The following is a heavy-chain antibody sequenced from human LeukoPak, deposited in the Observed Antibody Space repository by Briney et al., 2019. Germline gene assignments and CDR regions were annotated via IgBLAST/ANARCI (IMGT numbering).Heavy chain of an antibody. D-gene: IGHD1-20*01. CDR1: GYTLTELS. V-gene: IGHV1-58*02. CDR2: IVVGSGNT. Sequence: SVKVSCKVSGYTLTELSMYWVRQARGQRLEWIGWIVVGSGNTNYAQKFQERVTITRDMSTRTAYMELSSLRSEDTAVYYCAAVGYNWNWFDPWGQGTLVTVSS. CDR3: AAVGYNWNWFDP. J-gene: IGHJ5*02.